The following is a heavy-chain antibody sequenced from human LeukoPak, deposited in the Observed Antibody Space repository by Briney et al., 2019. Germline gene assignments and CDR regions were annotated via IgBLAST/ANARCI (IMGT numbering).Heavy chain of an antibody. V-gene: IGHV4-34*01. Sequence: SETLSLTCAVYGGSFSGYYWSWIRQPPGKGLEWIGEINHSGSTNYNPSLKSRVTISVDTSKNQFSLKLSSVTAADTAVYYCARGVYCSGGSCYRPYYYYYMDVWGKGTTVTVSS. J-gene: IGHJ6*03. CDR3: ARGVYCSGGSCYRPYYYYYMDV. CDR1: GGSFSGYY. D-gene: IGHD2-15*01. CDR2: INHSGST.